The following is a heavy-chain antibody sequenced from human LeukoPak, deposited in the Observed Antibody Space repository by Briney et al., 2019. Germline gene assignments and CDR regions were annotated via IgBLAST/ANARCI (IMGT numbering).Heavy chain of an antibody. V-gene: IGHV5-51*01. CDR2: IYPGDSDI. CDR1: GYSFTSYW. D-gene: IGHD2-8*02. CDR3: VKPAGTGRWFDP. J-gene: IGHJ5*02. Sequence: GESLKIACKASGYSFTSYWIGWVRQMPGKGLEWMGIIYPGDSDIRYSPSFEGQVSISADTSMNTAYPHWSSLKASDTAMYFCVKPAGTGRWFDPWGQGTLVTVSS.